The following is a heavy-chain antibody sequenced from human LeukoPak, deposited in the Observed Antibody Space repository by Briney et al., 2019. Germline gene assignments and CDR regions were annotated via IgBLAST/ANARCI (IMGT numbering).Heavy chain of an antibody. CDR1: GRSVSSGGYD. CDR3: ARGGYYGGWFDP. V-gene: IGHV4-31*03. D-gene: IGHD4-23*01. J-gene: IGHJ5*02. CDR2: IYYSGST. Sequence: SHSLSLTCTVSGRSVSSGGYDWSWIRQHPGKGLEWIGYIYYSGSTYYNPSLKSRVTISVDTSKNQFSLKLSSVTAADTAVYYCARGGYYGGWFDPWGQGTLVTVSS.